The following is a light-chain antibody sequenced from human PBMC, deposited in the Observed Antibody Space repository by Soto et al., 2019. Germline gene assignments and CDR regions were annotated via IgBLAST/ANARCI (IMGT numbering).Light chain of an antibody. V-gene: IGLV2-14*01. CDR3: SSYTSSSTSWV. CDR1: SSDIGGYKY. CDR2: EVT. Sequence: QSALTQPASVSGSPGQSITISCTGTSSDIGGYKYVSWYQQHPNKAPKLMIYEVTNRPSGVSSRFSGSKSGNTASLSISGLQAEDEGDYFCSSYTSSSTSWVFGGGTKLTVL. J-gene: IGLJ3*02.